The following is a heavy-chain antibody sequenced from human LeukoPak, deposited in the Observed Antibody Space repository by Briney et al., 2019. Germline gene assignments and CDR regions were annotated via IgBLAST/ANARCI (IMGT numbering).Heavy chain of an antibody. Sequence: SETLSLTCTVSGGSISSDYWSWIRQPPGKGLEWIGIYYSGTIKHNPSLESRVSISVDTSKNQFSLKLNSVTAADTAMYYCARHKRGSSTDWFDPWGQGTLVTVSA. CDR1: GGSISSDY. CDR3: ARHKRGSSTDWFDP. J-gene: IGHJ5*02. V-gene: IGHV4-59*08. CDR2: IYYSGTI. D-gene: IGHD3-10*01.